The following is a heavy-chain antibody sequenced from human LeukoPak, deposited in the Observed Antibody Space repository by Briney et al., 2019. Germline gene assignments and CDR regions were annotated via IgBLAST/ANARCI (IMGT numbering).Heavy chain of an antibody. J-gene: IGHJ4*02. Sequence: SETLSLTCAVYGGSFSGYYWSWIRQPPGKGLEWIGEINHSGSTNYNPSLKSRVTISVDTSKNQFSLKLSSVTAADTAVYYCASPVNLYGIDYWGQGTLVTVSS. CDR1: GGSFSGYY. V-gene: IGHV4-34*01. CDR2: INHSGST. CDR3: ASPVNLYGIDY. D-gene: IGHD4-17*01.